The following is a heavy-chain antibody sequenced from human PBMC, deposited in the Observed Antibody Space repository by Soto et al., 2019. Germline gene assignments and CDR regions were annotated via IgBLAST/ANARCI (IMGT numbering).Heavy chain of an antibody. J-gene: IGHJ4*02. CDR3: ARRFSGDWYADY. Sequence: QVQLVESGGGVVQPGRSLRLSCAASGFTFSGYGMHWVRQAPGKGLEWVAVIWYEGSNENYADTVKGRFTISRDNSKNTLDLQMNSLRDEDTAVYYCARRFSGDWYADYWGQGTLVTVS. D-gene: IGHD6-19*01. CDR1: GFTFSGYG. V-gene: IGHV3-33*01. CDR2: IWYEGSNE.